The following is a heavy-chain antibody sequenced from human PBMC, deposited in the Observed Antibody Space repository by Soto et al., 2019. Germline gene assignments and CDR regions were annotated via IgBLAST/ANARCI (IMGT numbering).Heavy chain of an antibody. V-gene: IGHV3-21*01. CDR1: GFTFSSYS. CDR3: ASLYHDAFDI. J-gene: IGHJ3*02. CDR2: ISSSSSYI. D-gene: IGHD3-16*01. Sequence: EVQLVESGGGLVKPGGSLRLSCAASGFTFSSYSMNWVRQAPGKGLEWVSSISSSSSYIYYADSVKGRFTISRDNDKNSLYLQMNSMRAEDTAVYYCASLYHDAFDIWGQGTMVTVSS.